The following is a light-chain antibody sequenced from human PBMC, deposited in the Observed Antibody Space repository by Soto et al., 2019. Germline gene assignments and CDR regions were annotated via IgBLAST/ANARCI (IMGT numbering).Light chain of an antibody. CDR3: MQALQTRT. Sequence: DVVMTQSPLSLPVTLGQPASISCRSSQSLVHSDGNTYLNWFQQRPGQSPRRLIYKVSNRDSGVPDRFSGSGSGTDFTLKISRVEAEDVGVYYCMQALQTRTFGQGTKVDIK. CDR1: QSLVHSDGNTY. CDR2: KVS. V-gene: IGKV2-30*02. J-gene: IGKJ1*01.